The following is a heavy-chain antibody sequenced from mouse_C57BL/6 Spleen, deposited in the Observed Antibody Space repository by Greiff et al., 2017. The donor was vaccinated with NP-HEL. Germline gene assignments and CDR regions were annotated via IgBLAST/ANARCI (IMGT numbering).Heavy chain of an antibody. CDR2: INPNNGGT. D-gene: IGHD1-1*01. J-gene: IGHJ1*03. Sequence: SGPELVKPGASVKIPCKASGYTFTDYNMDWVKQSHGKSLEWIGDINPNNGGTIYNQKFKGKATLTVDKSSSTAYMELRSLTSEDTAVYYCARGDYYGSRRGYFDVWGTGTTVTVSS. CDR1: GYTFTDYN. V-gene: IGHV1-18*01. CDR3: ARGDYYGSRRGYFDV.